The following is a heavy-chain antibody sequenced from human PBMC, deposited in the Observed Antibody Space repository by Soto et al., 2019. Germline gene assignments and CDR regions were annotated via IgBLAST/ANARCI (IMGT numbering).Heavy chain of an antibody. CDR3: ARGGYYYDSSGYPLYYYYGMDV. J-gene: IGHJ6*02. CDR2: MNPNSGNT. CDR1: GYTFTSYD. V-gene: IGHV1-8*01. Sequence: GASVKVSCKASGYTFTSYDINWVRQATGQGLEWMGWMNPNSGNTGYAQKFQGRVTMTRNTSISTAYMELSSLRSEDTAVYYCARGGYYYDSSGYPLYYYYGMDVWGQGTTVTVSS. D-gene: IGHD3-22*01.